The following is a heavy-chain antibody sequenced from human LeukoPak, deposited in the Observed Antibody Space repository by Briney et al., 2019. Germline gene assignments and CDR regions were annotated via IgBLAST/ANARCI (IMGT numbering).Heavy chain of an antibody. CDR1: GFTFSSYS. V-gene: IGHV3-21*01. CDR2: ISSSSSYI. D-gene: IGHD3-3*01. CDR3: AREIRTIFGVVIKGSGYFDY. Sequence: GGSLRLSCAASGFTFSSYSMNWVRQAPGKGLEWVSSISSSSSYIYYADSVKGRFTISRDNAKNSLYLQMNSLRAEDTAVYYCAREIRTIFGVVIKGSGYFDYWGQGTLVTVSS. J-gene: IGHJ4*02.